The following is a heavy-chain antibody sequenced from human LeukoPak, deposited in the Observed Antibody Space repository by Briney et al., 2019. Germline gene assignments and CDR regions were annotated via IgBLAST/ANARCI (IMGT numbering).Heavy chain of an antibody. J-gene: IGHJ3*02. CDR2: ISYDGSNK. V-gene: IGHV3-30*18. CDR1: GFTFSSYG. Sequence: GGSLRLSCAASGFTFSSYGMHLVRQAPGKGLEWVAVISYDGSNKYYADSVKGRFTISRDNSKNTLYLQMNSLRAEDTAVYYCAKNSAPHAFDIWGQGTMVTVSS. D-gene: IGHD4-11*01. CDR3: AKNSAPHAFDI.